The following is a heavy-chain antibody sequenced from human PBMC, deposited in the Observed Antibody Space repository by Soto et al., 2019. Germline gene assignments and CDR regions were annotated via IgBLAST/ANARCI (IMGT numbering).Heavy chain of an antibody. CDR1: GYTFTTHD. V-gene: IGHV1-8*01. CDR3: ARGRYGDY. CDR2: MSPYIGST. D-gene: IGHD1-1*01. J-gene: IGHJ4*02. Sequence: GASVKVSCKASGYTFTTHDINWVRQATGQGLEWKGWMSPYIGSTRYAQKFQARVTMTRNTSISTAYMELSSLRSEDTAVYYCARGRYGDYWGQGALVTVSS.